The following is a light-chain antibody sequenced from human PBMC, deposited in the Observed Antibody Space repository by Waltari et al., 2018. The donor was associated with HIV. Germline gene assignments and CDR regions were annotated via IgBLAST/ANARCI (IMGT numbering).Light chain of an antibody. CDR1: QSVNTN. Sequence: IVMTQSPATLSVSPGERATLPCRASQSVNTNLAWYQQKPGQAPRLLIYDVSTRATGIPARFSGSGSGTEFTLTISSLQSEDFAIYYCQQYNNWLTFGGGTKVEIK. CDR3: QQYNNWLT. V-gene: IGKV3-15*01. J-gene: IGKJ4*01. CDR2: DVS.